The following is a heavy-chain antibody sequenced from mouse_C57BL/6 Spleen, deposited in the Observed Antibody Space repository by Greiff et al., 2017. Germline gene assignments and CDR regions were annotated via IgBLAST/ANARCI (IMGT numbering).Heavy chain of an antibody. CDR1: GFTFSDYY. Sequence: EVQVVESEGGLVQPGSSMKLSCTASGFTFSDYYMAWVRQVPEKGLEWVANINYDGSSTYYLDSLKSRFIISRDNAKNILYLQMSSLKSEDTATYYCAREDTTVVATDWYFDVWGTGTTVTVSS. J-gene: IGHJ1*03. CDR2: INYDGSST. CDR3: AREDTTVVATDWYFDV. D-gene: IGHD1-1*01. V-gene: IGHV5-16*01.